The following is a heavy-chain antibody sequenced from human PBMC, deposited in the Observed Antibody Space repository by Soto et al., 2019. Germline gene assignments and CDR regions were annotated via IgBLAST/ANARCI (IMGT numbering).Heavy chain of an antibody. D-gene: IGHD3-10*01. Sequence: PGGSLRLSCAASGFTFSDYYMSWIRQAPGKGLEWISYISSSGNYADYADSMKGRFSISRDNAKNSLYLQVHSLRAEDTAVYYSARSSGSYWWEFDYWGQGTLVTVSS. CDR2: ISSSGNYA. V-gene: IGHV3-11*06. J-gene: IGHJ4*02. CDR3: ARSSGSYWWEFDY. CDR1: GFTFSDYY.